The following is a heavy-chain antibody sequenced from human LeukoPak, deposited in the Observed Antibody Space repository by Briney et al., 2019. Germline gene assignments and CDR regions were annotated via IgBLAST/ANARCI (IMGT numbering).Heavy chain of an antibody. D-gene: IGHD6-13*01. V-gene: IGHV3-48*02. CDR1: GFTFSSYS. CDR3: ARAGGSSSWYTDY. J-gene: IGHJ4*02. CDR2: ITSSGSTI. Sequence: GGSLRLSCAVSGFTFSSYSLNWVRQAPGKGLEWVSHITSSGSTIYYADSVKGRFTISRDTARNSLYLQMNSLRDEDTAVYYCARAGGSSSWYTDYWGQGTLVTVSS.